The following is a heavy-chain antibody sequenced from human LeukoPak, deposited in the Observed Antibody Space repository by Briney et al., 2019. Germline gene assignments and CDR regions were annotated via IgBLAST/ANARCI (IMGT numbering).Heavy chain of an antibody. CDR3: ARDQPVSYSYGMDV. CDR1: GYTFTGYY. J-gene: IGHJ6*02. D-gene: IGHD4-11*01. V-gene: IGHV1-2*02. CDR2: INPNSGGT. Sequence: ASVKVSCKASGYTFTGYYMHWVRQAPGQGLEWMGWINPNSGGTNYAQKFQGRVTMTRDTSISPAYMELSRLRSDDTAVYYCARDQPVSYSYGMDVWGQGTTVTVSS.